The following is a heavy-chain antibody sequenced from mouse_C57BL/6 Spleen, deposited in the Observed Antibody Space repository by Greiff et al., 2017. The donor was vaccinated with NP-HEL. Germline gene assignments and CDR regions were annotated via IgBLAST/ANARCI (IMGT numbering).Heavy chain of an antibody. D-gene: IGHD1-1*01. CDR2: IYPGSGNT. V-gene: IGHV1-66*01. CDR3: ARGDYGSSFYAMDY. J-gene: IGHJ4*01. CDR1: GYSFTSYY. Sequence: QVQLKESGPELVKPGASVKISCKASGYSFTSYYIHWVKQRPGQGLEWIGWIYPGSGNTKYNEKFKGKATLTADTSSSTAYMQLSSLTSEDSAVYYCARGDYGSSFYAMDYWGQGTSVTVSS.